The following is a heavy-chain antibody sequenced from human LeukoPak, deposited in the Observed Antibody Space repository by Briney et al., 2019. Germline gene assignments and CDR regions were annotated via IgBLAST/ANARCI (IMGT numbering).Heavy chain of an antibody. Sequence: PGGSLRLSCAASGFTFDDYAMHWVRQAPGKGLEWVSGISWNSGSIGYADSVKGRFTISRDNAKNSLYLQMNSLRAEDTALYYCAKGGFQGPGYYYGMDVWGQGTTVTVSS. V-gene: IGHV3-9*01. CDR2: ISWNSGSI. CDR1: GFTFDDYA. CDR3: AKGGFQGPGYYYGMDV. J-gene: IGHJ6*02.